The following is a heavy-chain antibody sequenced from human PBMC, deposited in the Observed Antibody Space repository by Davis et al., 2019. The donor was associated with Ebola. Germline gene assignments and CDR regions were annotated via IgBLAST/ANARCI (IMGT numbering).Heavy chain of an antibody. V-gene: IGHV4-30-4*01. Sequence: MPSETLSLTCTVSGGSISSGDYYWSWIRQPPGKGLEWIGYICYSGSTYYNPSLKSRVTISVDTSKNQFSLKLSSVTAADTAVYYCASPTYYYDSSGYYSHWGQGTLVTVSS. D-gene: IGHD3-22*01. CDR2: ICYSGST. J-gene: IGHJ4*02. CDR1: GGSISSGDYY. CDR3: ASPTYYYDSSGYYSH.